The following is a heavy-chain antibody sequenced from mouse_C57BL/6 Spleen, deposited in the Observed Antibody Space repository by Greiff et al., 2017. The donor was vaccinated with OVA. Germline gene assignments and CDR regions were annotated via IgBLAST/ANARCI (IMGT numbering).Heavy chain of an antibody. J-gene: IGHJ4*01. V-gene: IGHV1-62-2*01. Sequence: QVQLQQSGAELVKPGASVKLSCKASGYTFTEYTIHWVKQRSGQGLEWIGWFYPGSGSIKYNEKFKDKATLTADKSSSTVYMELSRLTSEDSAVYFCARHEERGICYGNYDYAMDDWGQGTSVTVSS. CDR3: ARHEERGICYGNYDYAMDD. CDR1: GYTFTEYT. CDR2: FYPGSGSI. D-gene: IGHD2-1*01.